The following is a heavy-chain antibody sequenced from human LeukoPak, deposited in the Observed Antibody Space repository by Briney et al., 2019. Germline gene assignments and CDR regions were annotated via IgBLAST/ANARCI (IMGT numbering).Heavy chain of an antibody. CDR3: AKDSSGIAVAGTGYYYGMDV. J-gene: IGHJ6*04. Sequence: GGSLRLSCAASGFTFSSYGMHWVRQAPGKGLEWVAVISYDGSNKYYADSVKGRFTISRDNSKNTLYLQMNSLRAEDTAVYYCAKDSSGIAVAGTGYYYGMDVWGKGTTVTVSS. V-gene: IGHV3-30*18. D-gene: IGHD6-19*01. CDR2: ISYDGSNK. CDR1: GFTFSSYG.